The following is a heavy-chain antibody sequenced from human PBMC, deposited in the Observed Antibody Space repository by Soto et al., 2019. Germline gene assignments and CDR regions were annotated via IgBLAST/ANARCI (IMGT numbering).Heavy chain of an antibody. V-gene: IGHV4-59*01. CDR1: DGSISSYY. D-gene: IGHD6-19*01. Sequence: SETLSLTCTVSDGSISSYYWSWIRQPPGKGLEWVGYIHYSGSTNYNPSLKSRVTISVDTSKNQFSLNLSSVTAADTAVYFCARGTGGWYFDYWGQGILVTVSS. CDR3: ARGTGGWYFDY. J-gene: IGHJ4*02. CDR2: IHYSGST.